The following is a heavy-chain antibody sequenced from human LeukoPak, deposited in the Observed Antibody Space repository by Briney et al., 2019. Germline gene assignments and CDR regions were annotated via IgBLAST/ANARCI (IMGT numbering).Heavy chain of an antibody. D-gene: IGHD2-2*01. CDR2: INPNSGGT. V-gene: IGHV1-2*02. J-gene: IGHJ4*02. Sequence: ASVKVSCKASEYTFTGYYMHWVRQAPGQGLEWMGWINPNSGGTNYAQKFQGKVTMTRDTSISTAYMELSKLRSDDTAVYYCARDAPSVPAAIDYFDYWGQGTLVTVSS. CDR1: EYTFTGYY. CDR3: ARDAPSVPAAIDYFDY.